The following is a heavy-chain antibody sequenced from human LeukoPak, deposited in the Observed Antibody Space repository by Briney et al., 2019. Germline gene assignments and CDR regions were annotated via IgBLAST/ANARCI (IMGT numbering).Heavy chain of an antibody. J-gene: IGHJ4*02. CDR2: ISGSGGST. CDR1: GFTFSSYA. V-gene: IGHV3-23*01. D-gene: IGHD2-21*02. CDR3: AISPLAYCGGDCSIVGGPPTDY. Sequence: GGSLRLSCAASGFTFSSYAMSWVRQAPGKGLEWVSAISGSGGSTYYADSVKGRSTISRDNSKNTLYLQMNSLRAEDTAVYYCAISPLAYCGGDCSIVGGPPTDYWGQGTLVTVSS.